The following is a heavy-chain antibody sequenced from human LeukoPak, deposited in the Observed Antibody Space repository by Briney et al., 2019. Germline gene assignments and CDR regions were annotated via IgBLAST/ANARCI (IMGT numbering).Heavy chain of an antibody. CDR3: ARGGGGYVGFDY. Sequence: PGGSLRLSCAASGFTFSSFGMHWVRQAPGKGLEWVANIKQDGSEKYYVDSVKGRFTISRDNAKNSLYLQMNSLRAEDTAVYHCARGGGGYVGFDYWGQGTLVTVSS. CDR1: GFTFSSFG. J-gene: IGHJ4*02. CDR2: IKQDGSEK. D-gene: IGHD5-12*01. V-gene: IGHV3-7*03.